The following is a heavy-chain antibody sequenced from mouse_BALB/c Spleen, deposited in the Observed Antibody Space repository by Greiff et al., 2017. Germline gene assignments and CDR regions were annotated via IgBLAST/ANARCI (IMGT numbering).Heavy chain of an antibody. CDR3: ASFNYVNY. V-gene: IGHV3-6*02. D-gene: IGHD1-1*02. CDR2: ISYDGSN. CDR1: GYSITSGYY. Sequence: EVQVVESGPGLVKPSQSLSLTCSVTGYSITSGYYWNWIRQIPGNKLEWMGYISYDGSNNYNPSLKNRISITRDTSKNQFFLKLNSVTTEDTATYCCASFNYVNYWGQGTTLTVSS. J-gene: IGHJ2*01.